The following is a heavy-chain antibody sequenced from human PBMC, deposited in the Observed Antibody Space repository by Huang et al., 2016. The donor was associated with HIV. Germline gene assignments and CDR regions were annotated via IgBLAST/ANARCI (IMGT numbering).Heavy chain of an antibody. J-gene: IGHJ4*02. CDR2: IYYSGST. D-gene: IGHD3-3*01. V-gene: IGHV4-39*02. Sequence: QLQLQESGPGLVKPSETLSLTCTVSGDSISSSSDYWGWIRQPPGKGLEWIGSIYYSGSTYYNPSLNSRVTISVDTSKNQFSLKLSSVTAADTAVYYCARDAIRYDFWSGYFHYWGQGTLVTVSS. CDR3: ARDAIRYDFWSGYFHY. CDR1: GDSISSSSDY.